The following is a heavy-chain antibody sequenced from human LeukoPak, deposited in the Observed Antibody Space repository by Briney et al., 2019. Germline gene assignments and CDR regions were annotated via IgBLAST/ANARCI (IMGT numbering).Heavy chain of an antibody. D-gene: IGHD3-3*01. J-gene: IGHJ5*02. CDR2: ISGSGGST. CDR3: AKDFYDFWSGYPNWFDP. Sequence: PGGSLRLSCAASGFTFSSYAMSWVRQAPGKGLEWVSAISGSGGSTYYADSVKGRLTISRDNSKSTLYLQMNSLRAEDTAVYYCAKDFYDFWSGYPNWFDPWGQGTLVTVSS. CDR1: GFTFSSYA. V-gene: IGHV3-23*01.